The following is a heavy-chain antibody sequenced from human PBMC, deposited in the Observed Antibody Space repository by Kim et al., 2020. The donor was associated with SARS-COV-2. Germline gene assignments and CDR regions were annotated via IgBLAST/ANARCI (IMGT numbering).Heavy chain of an antibody. Sequence: SETLSLTCTVSGDSISSSSYYWDWIRQPPGKGLEYIGTIYYSGSTYYNPSLKSRVTMSVDTSKNHFSLKVSSVTAADTAVYYCARHFRGSHYRFDFWGQGTLVTVSS. CDR1: GDSISSSSYY. CDR3: ARHFRGSHYRFDF. J-gene: IGHJ4*02. D-gene: IGHD1-26*01. CDR2: IYYSGST. V-gene: IGHV4-39*01.